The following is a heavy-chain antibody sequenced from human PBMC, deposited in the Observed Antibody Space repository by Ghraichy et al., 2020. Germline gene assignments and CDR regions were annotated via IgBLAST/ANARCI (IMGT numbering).Heavy chain of an antibody. CDR2: INPSNGNT. D-gene: IGHD1-14*01. Sequence: ASVKVSCKASRYTFTAYHMHWVRQAPGQGLEWMGGINPSNGNTGYAQKFQDRITLTRDTSTSTVYMELSSLKSEDTAIYYCAKPRPFYNERFWYGMDVWGQGTTVTVSS. V-gene: IGHV1-46*01. J-gene: IGHJ6*02. CDR3: AKPRPFYNERFWYGMDV. CDR1: RYTFTAYH.